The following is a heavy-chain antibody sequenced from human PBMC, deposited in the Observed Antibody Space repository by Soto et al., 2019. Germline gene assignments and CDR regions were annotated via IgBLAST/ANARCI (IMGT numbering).Heavy chain of an antibody. D-gene: IGHD6-19*01. CDR2: IRSKANSYAT. CDR3: TRPWYSSGWYDAFDI. V-gene: IGHV3-73*02. J-gene: IGHJ3*02. CDR1: GFTFSGSA. Sequence: EVQLVESGGGLVQPGGSLKLSCAASGFTFSGSAMHWVRQASGKGLEGVGRIRSKANSYATAYAASVKGRFTISRDDSKNTAYLQMNSLKTEDTAVYYCTRPWYSSGWYDAFDIWGQGTMVTVSS.